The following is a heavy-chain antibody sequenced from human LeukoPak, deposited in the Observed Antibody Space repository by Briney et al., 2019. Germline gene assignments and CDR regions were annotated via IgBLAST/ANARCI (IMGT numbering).Heavy chain of an antibody. D-gene: IGHD1-26*01. Sequence: PGGSLRLSCAASGLTVSSNYMSWVRQAPGKGLEWVSVIYSGGDTYYADSVKGRFTISRDNSKNTLHLQMNSLRPEDTAVYYCARAGGSYGNWGQGTLVTVSS. V-gene: IGHV3-53*01. CDR3: ARAGGSYGN. CDR2: IYSGGDT. CDR1: GLTVSSNY. J-gene: IGHJ4*02.